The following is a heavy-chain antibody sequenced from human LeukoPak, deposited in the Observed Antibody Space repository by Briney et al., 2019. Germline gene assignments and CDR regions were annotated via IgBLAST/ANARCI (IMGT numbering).Heavy chain of an antibody. Sequence: SETLSLTCTVSRGSISSSSYYWGWIRQPPGKGLEWIGSIYYSGSTYYNPSLKSRVTISVDTSKNQFSLKLSSVTAADTAVYYCARQCYDSSGYYVLDYWGQGTLVTVSS. CDR2: IYYSGST. CDR1: RGSISSSSYY. J-gene: IGHJ4*02. V-gene: IGHV4-39*01. D-gene: IGHD3-22*01. CDR3: ARQCYDSSGYYVLDY.